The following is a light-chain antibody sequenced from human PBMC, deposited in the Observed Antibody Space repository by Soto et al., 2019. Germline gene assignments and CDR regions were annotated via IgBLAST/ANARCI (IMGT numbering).Light chain of an antibody. CDR1: KSDIGVYDF. J-gene: IGLJ1*01. CDR2: EVV. CDR3: KSYDGRKNYV. Sequence: SVLTQPPSSSGAPGQSVAISCTGTKSDIGVYDFVSWYQHHPGKAPRLIIYEVVQRPSGVPDRFSGSKSGNTASLTVSGLKHADEDDYFCKSYDGRKNYVFGSATKVTVL. V-gene: IGLV2-8*01.